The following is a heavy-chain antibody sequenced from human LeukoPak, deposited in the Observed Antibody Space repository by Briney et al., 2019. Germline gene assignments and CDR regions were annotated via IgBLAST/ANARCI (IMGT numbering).Heavy chain of an antibody. J-gene: IGHJ6*02. V-gene: IGHV3-74*01. CDR2: INTDGTTT. CDR1: GFTFSDYW. Sequence: PGGSLRLSCAASGFTFSDYWMNWVRQAPGKGLVWVSRINTDGTTTSYADSVKGRFTISSDNAKNTLYLQMNSLRDEDTAVYYCARQNAMDVWGQGTTVTVSS. CDR3: ARQNAMDV.